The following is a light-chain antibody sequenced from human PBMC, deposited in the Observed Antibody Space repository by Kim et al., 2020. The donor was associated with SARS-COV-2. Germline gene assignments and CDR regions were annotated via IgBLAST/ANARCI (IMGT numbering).Light chain of an antibody. V-gene: IGKV3-20*01. CDR1: QSVSSSY. CDR2: GAS. Sequence: PGERATLYCRASQSVSSSYLAWYQQKPGQAPRLLIDGASSRATGIPDRFSGSGSGTDFTLTISRLEPEDFAVYYCQQYGSSPPYSFGQGTKLEI. CDR3: QQYGSSPPYS. J-gene: IGKJ2*03.